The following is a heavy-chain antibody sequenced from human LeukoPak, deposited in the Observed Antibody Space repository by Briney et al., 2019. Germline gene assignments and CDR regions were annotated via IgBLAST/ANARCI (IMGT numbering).Heavy chain of an antibody. CDR3: ARSSSWYGVDY. D-gene: IGHD6-13*01. J-gene: IGHJ4*02. CDR1: GFTVSSNY. Sequence: QTGGSLRLSCAASGFTVSSNYMSWVREAPGKGLEWVSVIYSGGSTYYAGSVKGRFTISRDNSKNTLYLQMNNLRAEDTAVYYCARSSSWYGVDYWGQGTLVTVSS. CDR2: IYSGGST. V-gene: IGHV3-53*01.